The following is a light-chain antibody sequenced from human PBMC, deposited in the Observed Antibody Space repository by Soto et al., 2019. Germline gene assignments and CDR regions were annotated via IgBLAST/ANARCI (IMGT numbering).Light chain of an antibody. V-gene: IGLV2-14*01. CDR3: SSYTGSSSWV. Sequence: QSALTQPASVSGSPGQSITISCTGTSSDVGGYNYVSWYQQHPGKAPKLMIYEVSNRPSGVSNRFSGSKSGNMASLTISGLQAEDEADYYCSSYTGSSSWVFGGGTKLTVL. CDR1: SSDVGGYNY. CDR2: EVS. J-gene: IGLJ3*02.